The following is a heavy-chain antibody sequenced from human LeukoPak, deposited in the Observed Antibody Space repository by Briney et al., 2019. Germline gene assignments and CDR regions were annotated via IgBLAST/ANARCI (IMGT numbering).Heavy chain of an antibody. D-gene: IGHD2-15*01. CDR3: GRAYYRGGGSCKLEY. CDR2: IYPGDSDT. J-gene: IGHJ4*02. CDR1: GYSFNSYW. V-gene: IGHV5-51*01. Sequence: PGESLKIPCQGSGYSFNSYWIAWVRQMPGKGLEWMGIIYPGDSDTRYRPSFQGPIPLPADKSINTAYLRWSSLKAADTAMYYCGRAYYRGGGSCKLEYWGQGALVTVSS.